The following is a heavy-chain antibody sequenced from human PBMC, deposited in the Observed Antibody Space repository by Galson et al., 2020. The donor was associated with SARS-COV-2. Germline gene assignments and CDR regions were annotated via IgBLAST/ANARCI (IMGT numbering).Heavy chain of an antibody. D-gene: IGHD2-15*01. CDR3: ARDLYCSGGSCYSGVDY. CDR2: ISAYNGNT. V-gene: IGHV1-18*01. CDR1: GYTFTSYG. J-gene: IGHJ4*02. Sequence: ASVKVPCKASGYTFTSYGISWVRQAPGQGLEWMGWISAYNGNTNYAQKLQGRVTMTTDTSTSTAYMELRSLRSDDTAVYYCARDLYCSGGSCYSGVDYWGQGTLVTVSS.